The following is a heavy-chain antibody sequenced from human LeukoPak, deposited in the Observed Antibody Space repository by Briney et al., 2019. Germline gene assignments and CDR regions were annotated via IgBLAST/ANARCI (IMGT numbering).Heavy chain of an antibody. Sequence: SETLSLTCTVSGGSISSYYWSWIRQPAGKGLEWIGRIYTSGSTNYNPSLKSRVTMSVDTSKNQFSLKLSSVTAADTAVYYCARDFAGTVRWGTYNWFDPWGQGTLVTVSS. V-gene: IGHV4-4*07. CDR2: IYTSGST. CDR1: GGSISSYY. D-gene: IGHD7-27*01. CDR3: ARDFAGTVRWGTYNWFDP. J-gene: IGHJ5*02.